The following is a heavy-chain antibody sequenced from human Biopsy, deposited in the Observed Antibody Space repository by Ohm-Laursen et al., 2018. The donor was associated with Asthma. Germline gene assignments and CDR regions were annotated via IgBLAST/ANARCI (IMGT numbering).Heavy chain of an antibody. CDR1: GGSISTNYW. J-gene: IGHJ5*02. D-gene: IGHD1-20*01. V-gene: IGHV4-4*02. CDR2: IYLSGRT. CDR3: ARAAITGIRGWFDP. Sequence: SDTLSLTCTVSGGSISTNYWWIWVRQSPGKGLEWIGEIYLSGRTNYNPSLKSRVTISADTSKNQFHLNLSSVTAADTAVYFCARAAITGIRGWFDPWGQGTQVTVSS.